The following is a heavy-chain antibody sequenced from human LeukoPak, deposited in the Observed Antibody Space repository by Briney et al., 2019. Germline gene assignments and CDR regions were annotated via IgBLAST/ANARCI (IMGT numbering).Heavy chain of an antibody. CDR2: ISYDGSNK. Sequence: PGGSLRLSCAASGFTFSSYGMHWVRQAPGKGLEWVAVISYDGSNKYYADSVKGRFTISRDNSKNTLYLQMNSLRAEDTAVYYCASLPGAYYFDYWGQGTLVTVSS. CDR1: GFTFSSYG. D-gene: IGHD1-14*01. V-gene: IGHV3-30*03. CDR3: ASLPGAYYFDY. J-gene: IGHJ4*02.